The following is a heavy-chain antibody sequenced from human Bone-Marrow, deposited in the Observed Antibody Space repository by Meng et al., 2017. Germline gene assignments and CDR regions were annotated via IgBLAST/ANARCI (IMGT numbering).Heavy chain of an antibody. D-gene: IGHD5-12*01. J-gene: IGHJ4*02. Sequence: LSLTCTASGFTFGDYAMSWFRQAPGKGLEWVGFIRSKAYGGTTEYAASVKGRFTISRDDSKSIAYLQMNSLRTEDTAVYYCTRDVATPPVMDWGQGTLVTVSS. CDR3: TRDVATPPVMD. V-gene: IGHV3-49*03. CDR1: GFTFGDYA. CDR2: IRSKAYGGTT.